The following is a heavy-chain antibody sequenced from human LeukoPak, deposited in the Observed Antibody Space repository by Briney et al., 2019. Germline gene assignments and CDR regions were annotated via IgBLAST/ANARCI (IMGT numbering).Heavy chain of an antibody. CDR3: ARTRDFWSGFFDY. CDR1: GGSITSDTYY. D-gene: IGHD3-3*01. Sequence: SETLSLTCDVSGGSITSDTYYWGWLRQPPGRGVEWIGYILHSGSTYNNPSLKSRVTISVDTSKSQFSLKLSSVTAADAAVYYCARTRDFWSGFFDYWGQGTLVTVSS. CDR2: ILHSGST. V-gene: IGHV4-30-2*01. J-gene: IGHJ4*02.